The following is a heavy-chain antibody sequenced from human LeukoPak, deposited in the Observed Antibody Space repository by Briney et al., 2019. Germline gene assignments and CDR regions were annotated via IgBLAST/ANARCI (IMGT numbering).Heavy chain of an antibody. Sequence: PSETLSLTCAVYGGSFSGYYWSWIRQPPGKGLEWIGEINHSGSTNYNPSLKSRVTISVDTSKNQFSLKLSSVTAADTAVYYCARPQGYCSSTSCRNWFDPWGQGTLVIVSS. CDR3: ARPQGYCSSTSCRNWFDP. V-gene: IGHV4-34*01. D-gene: IGHD2-2*01. CDR2: INHSGST. J-gene: IGHJ5*02. CDR1: GGSFSGYY.